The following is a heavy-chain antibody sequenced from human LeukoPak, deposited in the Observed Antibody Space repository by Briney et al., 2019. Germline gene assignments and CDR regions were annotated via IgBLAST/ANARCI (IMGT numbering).Heavy chain of an antibody. Sequence: SGESLGLSCAASGFTFSSHDMHWVRQAAGKGLEWVSGFIPAGDRYYAESVKGRFTISRDNGKSSLYLQMNSLRVGDNAVYYCVRGGVWGLSSNWLEAWGQGTLVTVSS. CDR1: GFTFSSHD. D-gene: IGHD7-27*01. CDR2: FIPAGDR. CDR3: VRGGVWGLSSNWLEA. J-gene: IGHJ5*02. V-gene: IGHV3-13*04.